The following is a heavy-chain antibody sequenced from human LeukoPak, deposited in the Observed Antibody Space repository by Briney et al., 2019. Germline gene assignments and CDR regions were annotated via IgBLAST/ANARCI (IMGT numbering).Heavy chain of an antibody. D-gene: IGHD2-21*02. V-gene: IGHV4-34*01. J-gene: IGHJ6*03. CDR3: ARRKGDRDRFPYYYYMDV. CDR1: GGSFSGYS. CDR2: ISHFGST. Sequence: PSETLSLTCAIYGGSFSGYSWTWIRQPPGKGLEWIGEISHFGSTKYIPSLESRVSLSLDTSKNQFSLELSSVTAADTAKYYCARRKGDRDRFPYYYYMDVWGKGTTVTISS.